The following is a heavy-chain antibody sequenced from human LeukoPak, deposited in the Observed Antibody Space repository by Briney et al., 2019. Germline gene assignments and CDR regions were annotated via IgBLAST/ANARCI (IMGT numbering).Heavy chain of an antibody. D-gene: IGHD3-22*01. CDR1: GFTFSSYE. CDR2: ISSSGSTI. Sequence: GGSLRLSCAASGFTFSSYEMTWVRQAPGKGLEWVSYISSSGSTIYYADSVNGRFTISRDNAKNSLYLQMNSLRAEDTAVYYCARDDSSGYYFGVWYYFDYWGQGTLVTVSS. CDR3: ARDDSSGYYFGVWYYFDY. J-gene: IGHJ4*02. V-gene: IGHV3-48*03.